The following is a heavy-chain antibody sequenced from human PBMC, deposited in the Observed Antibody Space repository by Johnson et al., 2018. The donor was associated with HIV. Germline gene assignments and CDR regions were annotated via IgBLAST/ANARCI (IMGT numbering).Heavy chain of an antibody. Sequence: VQLVESGGGLIQPGGSLRLSCAASGFTVSTKDMSWVRQAPGKGLEWVANIKQDGSDKFYVDSVKGRFTISRDNAQNSLYLQMNTLRAEDTSIYYCARACRDGYTCDVFDIWGQGTMVTVSS. V-gene: IGHV3-7*01. CDR3: ARACRDGYTCDVFDI. D-gene: IGHD5-24*01. J-gene: IGHJ3*02. CDR1: GFTVSTKD. CDR2: IKQDGSDK.